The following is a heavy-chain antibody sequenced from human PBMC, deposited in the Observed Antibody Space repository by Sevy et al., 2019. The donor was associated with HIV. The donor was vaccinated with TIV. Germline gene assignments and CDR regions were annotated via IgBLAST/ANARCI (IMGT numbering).Heavy chain of an antibody. V-gene: IGHV5-51*01. J-gene: IGHJ4*02. D-gene: IGHD1-26*01. Sequence: GESLKISCKGSGYTFTTYWIGWVRQMPGKGLEWMGIIYPGDSDTRYSPSFQDQVTISADQSISTAYLQWSSLKASDTAMYYCARLGSGSYWGLDYWGQGTLVTVSS. CDR2: IYPGDSDT. CDR1: GYTFTTYW. CDR3: ARLGSGSYWGLDY.